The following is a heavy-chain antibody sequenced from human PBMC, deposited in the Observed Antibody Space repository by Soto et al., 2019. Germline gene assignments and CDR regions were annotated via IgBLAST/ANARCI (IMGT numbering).Heavy chain of an antibody. J-gene: IGHJ6*02. CDR3: ARDLAAASPTSHLSGMDV. CDR2: INHSGST. CDR1: GGSFSGYY. V-gene: IGHV4-34*01. D-gene: IGHD6-13*01. Sequence: SETLSLTCAVYGGSFSGYYWSWIRQPPGKGLEWIGEINHSGSTNYNPSLKSRVTISVDTSKNQFSLKLSSVTAADTAVYYCARDLAAASPTSHLSGMDVWGQGTTVTVSS.